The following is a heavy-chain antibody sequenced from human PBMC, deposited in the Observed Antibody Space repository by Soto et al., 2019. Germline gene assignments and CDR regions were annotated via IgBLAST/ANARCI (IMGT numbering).Heavy chain of an antibody. CDR2: IKQDGSEK. V-gene: IGHV3-7*05. Sequence: VQLVESGGGLVQPGGSLRLSCAASGFTFSSYWMSWVRQAPGKGLEWVANIKQDGSEKYYVDSVKGRFTISRDNAKNSLYLQMNSLRAEDTAVYYCARDRMMWPVAGTSRYDYWGQGTLVTVSS. CDR3: ARDRMMWPVAGTSRYDY. J-gene: IGHJ4*02. D-gene: IGHD6-19*01. CDR1: GFTFSSYW.